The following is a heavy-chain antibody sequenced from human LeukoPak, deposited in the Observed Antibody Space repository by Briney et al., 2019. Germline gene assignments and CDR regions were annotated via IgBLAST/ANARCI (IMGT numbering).Heavy chain of an antibody. Sequence: SETLSLTCTVSGGSISSYYWSWIRQPAGKGLEWIGRIYTSGSTNYNPSLKSRVTISVDTSKNQFSLKLSSVTAADTAVYYCASMMYYYDSSGYYYEGNFDYWGQGTLVTVSS. CDR2: IYTSGST. J-gene: IGHJ4*02. CDR1: GGSISSYY. V-gene: IGHV4-4*07. CDR3: ASMMYYYDSSGYYYEGNFDY. D-gene: IGHD3-22*01.